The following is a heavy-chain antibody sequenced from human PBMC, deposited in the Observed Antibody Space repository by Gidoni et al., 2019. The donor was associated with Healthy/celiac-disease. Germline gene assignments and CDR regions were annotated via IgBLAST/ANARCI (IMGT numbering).Heavy chain of an antibody. V-gene: IGHV1-46*01. Sequence: QVQLVQSGAEVKKPGASVKVSCKASGYTFTSYYMPWVRQAPGQGLEWMGIINPSGGSTSYAQKFQGRVTMTRDTSTSTVYMELSSLRSEDTAVYYCARGAARVPALWAGRDYYYGMDVWGQGTTVTVSS. CDR2: INPSGGST. J-gene: IGHJ6*02. CDR3: ARGAARVPALWAGRDYYYGMDV. D-gene: IGHD2-2*01. CDR1: GYTFTSYY.